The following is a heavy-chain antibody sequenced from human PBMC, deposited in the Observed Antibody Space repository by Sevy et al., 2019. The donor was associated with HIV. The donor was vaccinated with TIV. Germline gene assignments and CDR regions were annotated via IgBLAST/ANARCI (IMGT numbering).Heavy chain of an antibody. CDR3: AKRSRSPVAMFAPFDY. Sequence: GSLRLSCAASGFIFNNFAMSWVRRAPEKGLEWVSTIAPSGDSTYYADSVKGRFTISRDNSKNTLYLQMNSLRAEDTAVYYCAKRSRSPVAMFAPFDYWGQGTLVTVSS. CDR2: IAPSGDST. V-gene: IGHV3-23*01. J-gene: IGHJ4*02. CDR1: GFIFNNFA. D-gene: IGHD2-2*01.